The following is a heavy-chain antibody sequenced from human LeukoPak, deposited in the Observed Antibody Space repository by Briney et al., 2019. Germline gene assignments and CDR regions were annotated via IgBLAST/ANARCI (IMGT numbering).Heavy chain of an antibody. CDR3: SNGRSPVCSRTSCSRPDFDS. J-gene: IGHJ4*01. D-gene: IGHD2-2*01. CDR2: ISGDGTNK. CDR1: GFTFSSYG. V-gene: IGHV3-30*18. Sequence: GVSLRLSCAASGFTFSSYGMHWVRQAPGKGLEWVAVISGDGTNKYYTDSVKGRFTVYRDNSKNTLFLQMDSLRVEDTAVSYCSNGRSPVCSRTSCSRPDFDSWGHGTQVTVSS.